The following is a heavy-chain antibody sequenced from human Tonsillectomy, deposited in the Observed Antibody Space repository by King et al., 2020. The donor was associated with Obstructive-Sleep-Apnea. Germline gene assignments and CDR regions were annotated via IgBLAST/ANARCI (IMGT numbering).Heavy chain of an antibody. CDR3: ASDRDCDSRTWGAFDV. Sequence: VQLVESGGGLVQPGGSLRLSCAASGFTVSRNYMTWIRQAPGKGLEWVSIIYSGGNTYYADSVKGRFTTSRDSSKNTLYLQLNSLRPEYTAVYYCASDRDCDSRTWGAFDVWGQGTMVTVSS. CDR1: GFTVSRNY. V-gene: IGHV3-53*04. J-gene: IGHJ3*01. D-gene: IGHD2/OR15-2a*01. CDR2: IYSGGNT.